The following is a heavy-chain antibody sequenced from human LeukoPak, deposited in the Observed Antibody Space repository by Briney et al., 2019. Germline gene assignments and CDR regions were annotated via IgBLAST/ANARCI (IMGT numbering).Heavy chain of an antibody. CDR2: IYYSGST. Sequence: SETLSLTCTVSGGSISSGDYYWSWIRQPPGKGLEWIGYIYYSGSTYYNPSLKSRVTISVDTSKNQFSLKLSSVTAADTAVYYCARDLGGTYYDFWSGYFPGVGGWYFDLWGRGTLVTVSS. CDR1: GGSISSGDYY. V-gene: IGHV4-30-4*08. CDR3: ARDLGGTYYDFWSGYFPGVGGWYFDL. D-gene: IGHD3-3*01. J-gene: IGHJ2*01.